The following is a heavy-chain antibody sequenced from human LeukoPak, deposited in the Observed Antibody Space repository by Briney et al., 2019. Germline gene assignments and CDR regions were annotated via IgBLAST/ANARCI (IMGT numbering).Heavy chain of an antibody. J-gene: IGHJ4*02. CDR1: GGSISSYY. D-gene: IGHD6-19*01. Sequence: PSETLSLTCTVSGGSISSYYWSWLRQPPGKGLEWIEYIYYSGSTNYNPSLKSRVTISVDTSKNQFSLKLSSVTAADTAVYYCARGYSSVSPYFDYWGQGTLVTVSS. CDR2: IYYSGST. V-gene: IGHV4-59*08. CDR3: ARGYSSVSPYFDY.